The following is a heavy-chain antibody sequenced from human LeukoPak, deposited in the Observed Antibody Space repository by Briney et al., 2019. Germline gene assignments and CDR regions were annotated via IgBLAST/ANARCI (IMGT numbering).Heavy chain of an antibody. CDR3: AKDPDDCSGYPGGFQH. D-gene: IGHD3-22*01. Sequence: GESLRLSCAASGFTLSSYAKSWVRPAPGKGLEWVSAISGSGGSTYYADSVKGRFTISRDNSKNTPYRQMNSLRADDTAVYYCAKDPDDCSGYPGGFQHWGQGTRVSV. CDR1: GFTLSSYA. CDR2: ISGSGGST. V-gene: IGHV3-23*01. J-gene: IGHJ1*01.